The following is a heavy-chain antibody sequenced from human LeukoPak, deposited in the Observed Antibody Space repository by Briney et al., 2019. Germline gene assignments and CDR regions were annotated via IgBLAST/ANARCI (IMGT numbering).Heavy chain of an antibody. V-gene: IGHV1-18*01. Sequence: ASVKVSCKASGDTFTSYGISWVRQAPGQGLEWMGWISAYNGNTNYAQKLQGRVTMTTDTSTSTAYMELRSLRSDDTAVYYCARVRYSSSSGGDMDVWGKGTRSPSP. J-gene: IGHJ6*03. CDR1: GDTFTSYG. D-gene: IGHD6-6*01. CDR2: ISAYNGNT. CDR3: ARVRYSSSSGGDMDV.